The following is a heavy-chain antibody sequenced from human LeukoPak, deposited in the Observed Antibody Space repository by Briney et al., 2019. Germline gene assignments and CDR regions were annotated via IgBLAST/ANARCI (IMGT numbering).Heavy chain of an antibody. CDR1: GYTFTNYA. CDR2: INTNTGNP. V-gene: IGHV7-4-1*02. CDR3: ARDGEYGSGKPSKTDC. J-gene: IGHJ4*02. D-gene: IGHD3-10*01. Sequence: ASVKVSCKASGYTFTNYAINWVRQAPGQGLEWMGWINTNTGNPTYAQGFTGRFVFSLDTSVSTAYLQISSLKAEDTAVYYCARDGEYGSGKPSKTDCWGQGTLVTVSS.